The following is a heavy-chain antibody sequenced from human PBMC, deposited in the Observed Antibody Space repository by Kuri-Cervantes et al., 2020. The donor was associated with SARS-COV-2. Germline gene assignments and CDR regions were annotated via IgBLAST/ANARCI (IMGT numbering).Heavy chain of an antibody. CDR2: ISAYNGNT. Sequence: ASVKVSCKASGYTFTSYGISWVRQAPGQGLEWMGWISAYNGNTHYAQKFHGRVTMTTDTSTSTAYMELRSLRSDDTAVYYCARGLREAVNGNYYYYGMDVWGQGTTVTVSS. J-gene: IGHJ6*02. CDR1: GYTFTSYG. V-gene: IGHV1-18*01. D-gene: IGHD3-3*01. CDR3: ARGLREAVNGNYYYYGMDV.